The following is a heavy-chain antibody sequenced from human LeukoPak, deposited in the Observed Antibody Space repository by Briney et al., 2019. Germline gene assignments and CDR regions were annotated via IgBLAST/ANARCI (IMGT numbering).Heavy chain of an antibody. J-gene: IGHJ4*02. Sequence: GGSLRLSCAASGFTFSSYAMHWVRQAPGKGLEWVAVISYDGSNKYYADSVKGRITISRDNSKNTLNLQMTSLRAEDTAMYYCAKHHDYWSGYIRGFDSWGQGTQVTVSS. CDR2: ISYDGSNK. CDR1: GFTFSSYA. CDR3: AKHHDYWSGYIRGFDS. D-gene: IGHD3-3*01. V-gene: IGHV3-30*18.